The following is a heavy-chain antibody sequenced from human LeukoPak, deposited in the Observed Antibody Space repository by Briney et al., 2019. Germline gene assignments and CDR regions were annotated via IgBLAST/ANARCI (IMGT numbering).Heavy chain of an antibody. CDR1: GFTFSSYA. V-gene: IGHV3-23*01. J-gene: IGHJ4*02. CDR3: TRDPSGSGPDFDF. D-gene: IGHD3-10*01. Sequence: GGSLRLSCAASGFTFSSYAMSWVRQAPGKGLEWVSGLSGDGGYKYYADSAKGRFTISRDNSKNTLHLQMSSLRAEDTAIYYCTRDPSGSGPDFDFWGQGTLVIVSS. CDR2: LSGDGGYK.